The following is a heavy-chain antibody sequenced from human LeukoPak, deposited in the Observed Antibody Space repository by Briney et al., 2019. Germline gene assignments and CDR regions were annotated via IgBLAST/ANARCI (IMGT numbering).Heavy chain of an antibody. CDR3: ARGYSSGWYYFDY. CDR1: GYTFTGYY. Sequence: GASVKVSCKASGYTFTGYYMHWVRQAPGQELEWMGWINPNSGGTNYAQKFQGRVTMTRDTSISTAYMELSRLRSDDTAVYYCARGYSSGWYYFDYWGQGTLVTVSS. CDR2: INPNSGGT. J-gene: IGHJ4*02. D-gene: IGHD6-19*01. V-gene: IGHV1-2*02.